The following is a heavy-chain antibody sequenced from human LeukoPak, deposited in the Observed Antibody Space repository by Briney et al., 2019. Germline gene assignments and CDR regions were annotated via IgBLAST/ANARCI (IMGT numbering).Heavy chain of an antibody. V-gene: IGHV4-59*01. CDR2: IYYSGST. J-gene: IGHJ2*01. CDR1: GGSISSYY. Sequence: PSETLSLTCTVSGGSISSYYWSWIRQPPGKGLEWIGYIYYSGSTNYNPSLKSRVTISVDTSKNQFSLKLSSVTAADTAVYYCARIYMTTVVTRVPHNWYFDLWGRGTLVTVSS. D-gene: IGHD4-23*01. CDR3: ARIYMTTVVTRVPHNWYFDL.